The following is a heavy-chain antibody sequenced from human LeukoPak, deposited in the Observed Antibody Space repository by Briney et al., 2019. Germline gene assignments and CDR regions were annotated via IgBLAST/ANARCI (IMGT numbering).Heavy chain of an antibody. CDR1: GGSISSGSYY. V-gene: IGHV4-61*02. CDR3: ARGDYDYVWGSFNYYMDV. J-gene: IGHJ6*03. Sequence: SETLSLTCTVSGGSISSGSYYWSWIRQPAGKGLEWIGRIYTSGSTNYNPSLKSRVTISVDTSKNQFSLKLSSVTAADTAVYYCARGDYDYVWGSFNYYMDVWGKGTTVTVSS. D-gene: IGHD3-16*01. CDR2: IYTSGST.